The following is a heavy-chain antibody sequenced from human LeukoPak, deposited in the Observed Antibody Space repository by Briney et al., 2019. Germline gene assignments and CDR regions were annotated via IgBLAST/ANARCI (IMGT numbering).Heavy chain of an antibody. CDR1: GGSISSSTFY. V-gene: IGHV4-39*01. Sequence: SETLSLTCTVSGGSISSSTFYWGWIRQPPGKGLEWIGNIYYSGSTYYNPSLKSRVTISVDTSKNQFSLKLSSVTAADTAVYYCARFKTGDVLRYSYNWFDPWGQGTLVTVSS. CDR2: IYYSGST. J-gene: IGHJ5*02. D-gene: IGHD3-9*01. CDR3: ARFKTGDVLRYSYNWFDP.